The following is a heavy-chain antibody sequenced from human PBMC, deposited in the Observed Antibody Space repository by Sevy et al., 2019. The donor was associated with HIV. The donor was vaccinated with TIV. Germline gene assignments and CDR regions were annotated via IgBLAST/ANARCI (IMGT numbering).Heavy chain of an antibody. Sequence: PSLTCTVSGGSITSLYWNWIRQPPGKGLEWIANIYYNGHINYNPSLKSRVTLSLDTSKNQFSLRLSSVTAADTAMYYCAGENAWGRGYSWGQGTLVTVSS. CDR3: AGENAWGRGYS. J-gene: IGHJ4*02. V-gene: IGHV4-59*08. CDR2: IYYNGHI. CDR1: GGSITSLY. D-gene: IGHD1-26*01.